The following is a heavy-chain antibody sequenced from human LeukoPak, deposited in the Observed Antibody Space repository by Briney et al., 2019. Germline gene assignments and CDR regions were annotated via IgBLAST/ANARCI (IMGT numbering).Heavy chain of an antibody. CDR1: GFTFSSYA. CDR2: ISSSRSYI. CDR3: ARFIAAPYYFDY. D-gene: IGHD6-13*01. J-gene: IGHJ4*02. V-gene: IGHV3-21*01. Sequence: GGSLRLSCAASGFTFSSYAMSWVRQAPGKGLEWVSFISSSRSYIYYADSVKGRFTISRDNAKNSLYLQMNSLRAEDTAVYYCARFIAAPYYFDYWGRGTLVTVSS.